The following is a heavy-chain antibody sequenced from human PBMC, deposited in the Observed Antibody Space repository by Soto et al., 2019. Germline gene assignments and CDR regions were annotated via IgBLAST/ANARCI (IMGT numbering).Heavy chain of an antibody. CDR2: IYYFGST. CDR3: ARHSPDFDWLSQFDY. D-gene: IGHD3-9*01. Sequence: SETLSLTCTVSGGSISSGGYYWSWIRQPPGKGLEWIGYIYYFGSTNYNPSLKSRVTISVDTSKNQFSLKLSSVTAADTAVYYCARHSPDFDWLSQFDYWGQGTLVTVSS. CDR1: GGSISSGGYY. J-gene: IGHJ4*02. V-gene: IGHV4-61*08.